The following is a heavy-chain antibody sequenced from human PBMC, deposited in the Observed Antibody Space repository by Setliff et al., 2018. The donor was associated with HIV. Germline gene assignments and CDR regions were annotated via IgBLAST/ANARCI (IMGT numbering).Heavy chain of an antibody. CDR1: GFTFNTYR. CDR2: ISASGSSI. Sequence: GGSLRLSCAASGFTFNTYRMNWVRQTPGKGLEWVSFISASGSSIFYADSVKGRFTISKDDTKNSLYLQMSSLGVEDTAVYYCARVKRDVPPSYWGQGTLVTVSS. CDR3: ARVKRDVPPSY. J-gene: IGHJ4*02. V-gene: IGHV3-48*01. D-gene: IGHD6-6*01.